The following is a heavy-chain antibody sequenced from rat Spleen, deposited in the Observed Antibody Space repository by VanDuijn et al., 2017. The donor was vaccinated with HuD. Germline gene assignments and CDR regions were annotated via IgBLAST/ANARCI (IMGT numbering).Heavy chain of an antibody. CDR3: TRNNYGGYWFAY. D-gene: IGHD1-11*01. V-gene: IGHV5-20*01. CDR2: ISYDGGST. J-gene: IGHJ3*01. Sequence: EVQLVESGGGLMQPGRSLKLSCAASGFTFSNYYMAWVRQAPTKGLEWVAYISYDGGSTYYRDSVKGRFTISRDNAKSSLYLQMDSLRSEDTATYYCTRNNYGGYWFAYWGQGTLVTVSS. CDR1: GFTFSNYY.